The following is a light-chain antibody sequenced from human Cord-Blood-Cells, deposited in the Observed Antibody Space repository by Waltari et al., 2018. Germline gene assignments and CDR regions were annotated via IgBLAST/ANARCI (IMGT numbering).Light chain of an antibody. Sequence: QSALTQPRSVSGSPGQSVTIACNGTSSDVGGYNYVSWYQQHPGKAPKLMIYDVSKRPSGVPDRFSGSKSGNTASLTISGLQAEDEADYYCCSYAGSYTVVFG. CDR2: DVS. CDR1: SSDVGGYNY. V-gene: IGLV2-11*01. CDR3: CSYAGSYTVV. J-gene: IGLJ2*01.